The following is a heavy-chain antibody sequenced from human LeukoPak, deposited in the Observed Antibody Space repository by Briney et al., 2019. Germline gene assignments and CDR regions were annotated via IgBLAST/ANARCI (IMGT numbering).Heavy chain of an antibody. Sequence: SGGSLRPSCAASGFTFNTYSMNWVRQAPGKGLEWVSSINSKSDSTSYAASVKGRFTISRDNARNSLTLQMNDLRAEDTALYFCARDGKQHLARFYFDCWGQGTLVAVSS. D-gene: IGHD1/OR15-1a*01. J-gene: IGHJ4*02. CDR1: GFTFNTYS. V-gene: IGHV3-21*01. CDR2: INSKSDST. CDR3: ARDGKQHLARFYFDC.